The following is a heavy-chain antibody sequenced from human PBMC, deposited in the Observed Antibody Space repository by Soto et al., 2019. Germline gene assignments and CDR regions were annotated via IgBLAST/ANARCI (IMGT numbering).Heavy chain of an antibody. J-gene: IGHJ4*02. CDR3: ARDLVYCCGGSCYVDY. CDR1: GGTFSSYT. CDR2: IIPILGIA. V-gene: IGHV1-69*08. D-gene: IGHD2-15*01. Sequence: QVQLVQSGAEVKKPGSSVKVSCKASGGTFSSYTISWVRQAPGQGLEWMGRIIPILGIANYAQKFQGRVTITADKSTSTADMELRSLRSEDTAVYYCARDLVYCCGGSCYVDYWGQGTLVTVSS.